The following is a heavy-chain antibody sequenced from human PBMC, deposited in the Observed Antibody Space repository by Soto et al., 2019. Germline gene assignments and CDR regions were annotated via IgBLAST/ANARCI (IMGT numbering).Heavy chain of an antibody. J-gene: IGHJ4*02. CDR2: IIPILDIA. V-gene: IGHV1-69*02. CDR3: ARVLHDYGETYPPPFDY. CDR1: GGTFGSYT. D-gene: IGHD4-17*01. Sequence: QIQLVQSGAEVKKPGSSVKVSCKASGGTFGSYTISGVRQAPGQGLEGMGRIIPILDIANYAQKFQGRVTITADKSTSTAYMELSSLRSEDTAVYYCARVLHDYGETYPPPFDYWGQGTLVTVSS.